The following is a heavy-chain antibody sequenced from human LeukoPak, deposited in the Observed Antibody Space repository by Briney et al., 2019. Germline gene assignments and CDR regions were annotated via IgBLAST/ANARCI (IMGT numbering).Heavy chain of an antibody. CDR3: ARDLGYCSGGSCYRRFDP. Sequence: PGGSLRLSCAASGFTFSSYEMNWVRQAPGKGLEWVSYISSSGSTIYYADSVKGRFTISRDNAKNSLYLQMNRLRAEDTAVYYCARDLGYCSGGSCYRRFDPWGQGTLVTVSS. D-gene: IGHD2-15*01. CDR2: ISSSGSTI. CDR1: GFTFSSYE. V-gene: IGHV3-48*03. J-gene: IGHJ5*02.